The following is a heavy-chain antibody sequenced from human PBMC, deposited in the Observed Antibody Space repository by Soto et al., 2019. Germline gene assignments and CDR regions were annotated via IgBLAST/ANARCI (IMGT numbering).Heavy chain of an antibody. V-gene: IGHV3-21*01. CDR1: GISFSDYH. J-gene: IGHJ4*02. Sequence: ESGGGLVKPGGSLRLSCAASGISFSDYHMNWVRQAPGKGLEWVACITPSGRFINYADSVEGRFFISRDNTKNSLFLQMNSLRVEDRAVYYCAGTYDPADYWGQGTLVVVSS. D-gene: IGHD3-22*01. CDR2: ITPSGRFI. CDR3: AGTYDPADY.